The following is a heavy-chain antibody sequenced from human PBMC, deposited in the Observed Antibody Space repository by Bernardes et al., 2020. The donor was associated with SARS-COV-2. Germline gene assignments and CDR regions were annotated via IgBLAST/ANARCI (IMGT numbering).Heavy chain of an antibody. J-gene: IGHJ6*02. CDR3: ARLSRVGYSSSWYEVYYGMDV. V-gene: IGHV5-51*01. CDR2: IYPGDSDT. D-gene: IGHD6-13*01. CDR1: GYSFTSYW. Sequence: GESLKISCKGSGYSFTSYWIGWVRQMPGKGLEWMGIIYPGDSDTRYSPSFQGQVTISADKSISTAYLQWSSLKASDTAMYYCARLSRVGYSSSWYEVYYGMDVWGQGTTVTVSS.